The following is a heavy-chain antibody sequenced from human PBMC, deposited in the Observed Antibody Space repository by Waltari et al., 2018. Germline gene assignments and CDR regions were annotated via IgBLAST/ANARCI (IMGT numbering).Heavy chain of an antibody. CDR1: GFSLSRSGLT. CDR2: IYWDDDT. V-gene: IGHV2-5*02. J-gene: IGHJ4*02. Sequence: QITLKESGPTVVKPTETLTLTCNFSGFSLSRSGLTVSWIRQPPGKALEWLAVIYWDDDTRYSPLRRTRLTITKDTSKNSVVLTLANMDPGDTAAYFCARSRGMTYLDFWGQGILVTVSS. D-gene: IGHD3-10*01. CDR3: ARSRGMTYLDF.